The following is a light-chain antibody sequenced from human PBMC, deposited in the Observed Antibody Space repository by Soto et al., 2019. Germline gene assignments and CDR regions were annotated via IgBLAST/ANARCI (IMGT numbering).Light chain of an antibody. Sequence: QSVLTQPPSVSGAAGQAVTISCTGTSSDVGSYNCVSWYQQPPGTAPKLMIYEVSNRPSGVPDRFSGSKSGYTASLTISGLQAEDEADYYCSSYTSSSTYVFGTGTKVTVL. CDR2: EVS. J-gene: IGLJ1*01. V-gene: IGLV2-18*02. CDR1: SSDVGSYNC. CDR3: SSYTSSSTYV.